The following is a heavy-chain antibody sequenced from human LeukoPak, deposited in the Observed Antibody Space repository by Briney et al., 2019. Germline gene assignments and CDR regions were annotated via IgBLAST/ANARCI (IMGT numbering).Heavy chain of an antibody. CDR3: ARGFRGSVVVITKGPYYYYYGMDV. V-gene: IGHV4-34*01. D-gene: IGHD3-22*01. CDR1: GGSFSGYH. Sequence: PSETLSLTCAVYGGSFSGYHWSWIRQPPGKGLEWIGEINHSGSTNYNPSLKSRVTISVDTSKNQFSLKLSSVTAADTAVYYCARGFRGSVVVITKGPYYYYYGMDVWGQGTTVTVSS. J-gene: IGHJ6*02. CDR2: INHSGST.